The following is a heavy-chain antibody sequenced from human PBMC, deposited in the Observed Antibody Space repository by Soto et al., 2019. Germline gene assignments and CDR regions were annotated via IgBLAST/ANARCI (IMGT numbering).Heavy chain of an antibody. CDR2: IRSKAYGGTT. J-gene: IGHJ4*02. CDR3: TRDHRHLDY. V-gene: IGHV3-49*03. CDR1: GFTFGDYA. Sequence: EVQLVESGGGLVQPGRSLRLSCTASGFTFGDYAMNWFRQAPGKGLEWVGFIRSKAYGGTTENAASVKGRFTISRDDSKSIAYLQMNSLKTQDTAVYYCTRDHRHLDYWGQGTLFTVSS.